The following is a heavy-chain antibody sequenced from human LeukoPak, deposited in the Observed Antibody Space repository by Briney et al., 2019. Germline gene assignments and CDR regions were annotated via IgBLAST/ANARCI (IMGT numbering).Heavy chain of an antibody. CDR1: GGSISSYY. CDR2: IYYSGST. V-gene: IGHV4-59*08. Sequence: SSETLSLTCTVSGGSISSYYWSWIRQPPGKGLEWIGYIYYSGSTNYNPSLKSRVTISVDTSKNQFSLKLSSVTAADTAVYYCARARGSGSWQYFQHWGQGTLVTVSS. CDR3: ARARGSGSWQYFQH. J-gene: IGHJ1*01. D-gene: IGHD3-10*01.